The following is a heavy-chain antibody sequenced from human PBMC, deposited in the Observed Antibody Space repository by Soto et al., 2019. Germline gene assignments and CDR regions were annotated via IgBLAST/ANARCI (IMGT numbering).Heavy chain of an antibody. V-gene: IGHV4-30-4*01. D-gene: IGHD3-22*01. CDR1: GGSISSGDYY. J-gene: IGHJ4*02. CDR3: ARDSVSSGYSIDY. CDR2: IYYSGST. Sequence: SETLSLTCTVSGGSISSGDYYWSWIRQPPGKGLEWIGYIYYSGSTYYNPSLKSRVTISVDTSKNQFSLKLSSVTAADTAVYYCARDSVSSGYSIDYWGQGTLVTVSS.